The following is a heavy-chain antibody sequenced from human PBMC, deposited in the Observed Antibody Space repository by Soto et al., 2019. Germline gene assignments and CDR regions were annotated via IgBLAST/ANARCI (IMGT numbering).Heavy chain of an antibody. Sequence: QVQLVQSGAEVKKPGSSVKVSCKASGGTFGSYAISWVRQAPGQGLEWMGGIIPIPGTANYAQKFQGRVTIAADESTSTASMVLSSLRSEETAVYYCARSQGSSTSLEIYYYYYYGMDVWGQGTTVTVSS. CDR1: GGTFGSYA. D-gene: IGHD2-2*01. J-gene: IGHJ6*02. CDR3: ARSQGSSTSLEIYYYYYYGMDV. CDR2: IIPIPGTA. V-gene: IGHV1-69*01.